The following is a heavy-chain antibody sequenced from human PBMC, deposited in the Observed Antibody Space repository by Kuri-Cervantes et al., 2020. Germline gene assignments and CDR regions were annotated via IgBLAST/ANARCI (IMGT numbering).Heavy chain of an antibody. V-gene: IGHV1-18*04. D-gene: IGHD6-6*01. J-gene: IGHJ6*03. CDR3: ASVGSSSSPPYYYYYMDV. Sequence: ASVKVSCKASGYTFTSYYMHWVRQAPGQGLEWMGWISAYNGDTNYAQKLQGRVTMTTDTSTSTAYMELRSLRSDDTAVYYCASVGSSSSPPYYYYYMDVWGKGTTVTVSS. CDR2: ISAYNGDT. CDR1: GYTFTSYY.